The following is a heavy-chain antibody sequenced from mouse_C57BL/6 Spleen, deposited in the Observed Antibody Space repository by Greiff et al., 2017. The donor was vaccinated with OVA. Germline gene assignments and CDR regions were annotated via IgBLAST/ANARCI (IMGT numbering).Heavy chain of an antibody. CDR1: GYTFTDYY. CDR2: IYPGSGNT. J-gene: IGHJ2*01. Sequence: QVQLKESGAELVRPGASVKLSCKASGYTFTDYYINWVKQRPGQGLEWIARIYPGSGNTYYNEKFKGKATLTAEKSSSTAYMQLSSLTSEDSAVYFCAKNWDSDYWGQGTTLTVSS. V-gene: IGHV1-76*01. CDR3: AKNWDSDY. D-gene: IGHD4-1*01.